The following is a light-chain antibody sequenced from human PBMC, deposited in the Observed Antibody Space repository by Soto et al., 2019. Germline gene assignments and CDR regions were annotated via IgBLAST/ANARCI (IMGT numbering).Light chain of an antibody. Sequence: QSVLTQPASVSGSPGQSITISCTGTSSDVGGYNYVSWYQQYPGKAPKLMIYDVSNRPSGVSNHFSGSKSGNTASLTIFGLQAEDEADYYCSSYTISNTLVFGSGTKVTVL. J-gene: IGLJ1*01. CDR1: SSDVGGYNY. CDR3: SSYTISNTLV. V-gene: IGLV2-14*01. CDR2: DVS.